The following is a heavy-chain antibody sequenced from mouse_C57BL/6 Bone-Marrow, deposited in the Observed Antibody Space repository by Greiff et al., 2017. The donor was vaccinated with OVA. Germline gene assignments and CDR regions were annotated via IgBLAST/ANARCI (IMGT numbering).Heavy chain of an antibody. CDR3: TSYGNYLFAY. CDR2: IDPENGDT. Sequence: VQLQQSGAELVRPGASVKLSCTASGFNIKDDYMHWVKQRPEQGLEWIGWIDPENGDTEYASKFQGKATITADTSSNTAYLQLSSLTSEDTAVYYCTSYGNYLFAYWGQGTLVTVSA. V-gene: IGHV14-4*01. D-gene: IGHD2-1*01. CDR1: GFNIKDDY. J-gene: IGHJ3*01.